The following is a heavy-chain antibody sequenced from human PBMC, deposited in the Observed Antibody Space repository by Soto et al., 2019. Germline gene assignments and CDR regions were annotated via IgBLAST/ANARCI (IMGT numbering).Heavy chain of an antibody. CDR2: ISAYNSNT. J-gene: IGHJ5*02. CDR3: ARSAGSSSSNWFDP. CDR1: GYTFTSYG. V-gene: IGHV1-18*04. Sequence: ASVKVSCKASGYTFTSYGISWVRQAPGQGLEWMGWISAYNSNTNYAQKLQGRVTMTTDTSTSTAYMELRSLRSDDTAVYYCARSAGSSSSNWFDPWGQGTLVTVSS. D-gene: IGHD6-6*01.